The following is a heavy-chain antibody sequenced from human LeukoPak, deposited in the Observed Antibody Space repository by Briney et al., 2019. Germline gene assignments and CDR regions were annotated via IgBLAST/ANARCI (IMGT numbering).Heavy chain of an antibody. V-gene: IGHV1-8*01. CDR1: GYTFTSYD. J-gene: IGHJ5*02. Sequence: ASVKVSCKASGYTFTSYDINWVRQATGQGLEWMGWMNPNSGNTGYAQKFQGRVTMTRNTSISTAYMELSSLRSEDTAVYYCARGEYSSGWYDPWGQGTLVTVSS. CDR2: MNPNSGNT. CDR3: ARGEYSSGWYDP. D-gene: IGHD6-19*01.